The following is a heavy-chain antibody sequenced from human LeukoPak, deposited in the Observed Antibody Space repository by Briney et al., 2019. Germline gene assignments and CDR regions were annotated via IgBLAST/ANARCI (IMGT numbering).Heavy chain of an antibody. CDR2: ISSSSSYI. CDR1: GFTFSSYS. D-gene: IGHD1-20*01. J-gene: IGHJ4*02. V-gene: IGHV3-21*01. Sequence: GGSLRLSCAASGFTFSSYSMNWVRQAPGKGLEWVSSISSSSSYIYYADSVKGRFTISRDNAKNSLYLQMNSLRAEDTAVYYCASTNWNVAYHRFDYWGQGTLVTVSS. CDR3: ASTNWNVAYHRFDY.